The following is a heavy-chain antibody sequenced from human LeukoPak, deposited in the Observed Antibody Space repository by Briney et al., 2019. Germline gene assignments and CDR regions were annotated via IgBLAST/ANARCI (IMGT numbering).Heavy chain of an antibody. J-gene: IGHJ5*02. CDR3: AREVDIVATILEWFDP. CDR1: GGTFSNYA. D-gene: IGHD5-12*01. CDR2: IIPIFA. Sequence: GASVKVSCKASGGTFSNYAISWVRQAPGQGLEWMGGIIPIFAADKSTSTAYMELSRLRSDDTAVYYCAREVDIVATILEWFDPWGQGTLVTVSS. V-gene: IGHV1-69*06.